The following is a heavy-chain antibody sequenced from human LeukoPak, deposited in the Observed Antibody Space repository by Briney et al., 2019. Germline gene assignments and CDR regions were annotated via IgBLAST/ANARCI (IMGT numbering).Heavy chain of an antibody. CDR1: GGSISSYY. CDR3: AAKDYYGSSWTFDY. J-gene: IGHJ4*02. CDR2: IYYSGST. D-gene: IGHD3-10*01. Sequence: KPSETLSLTCTVSGGSISSYYWSWIRQPPGKGLEWIGYIYYSGSTNYNPSLKSRVTMSVDTSKNQFSLKLSSVTAADTAVYYCAAKDYYGSSWTFDYWGQGTLVTVSS. V-gene: IGHV4-59*01.